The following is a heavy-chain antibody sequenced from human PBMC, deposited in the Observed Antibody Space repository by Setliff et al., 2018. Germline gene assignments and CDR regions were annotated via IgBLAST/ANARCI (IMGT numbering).Heavy chain of an antibody. D-gene: IGHD3-10*01. CDR2: IDRNAGST. J-gene: IGHJ4*02. CDR1: GFNFDVFG. V-gene: IGHV3-20*04. CDR3: FGAGTCSY. Sequence: GSLRLSCAASGFNFDVFGMGWVRQAPGMGLEWVSGIDRNAGSTGYVDSVKGRFTISRDNAKNSLSLQMNNLRIEDTAVYYCFGAGTCSYWGQGTLVTVSS.